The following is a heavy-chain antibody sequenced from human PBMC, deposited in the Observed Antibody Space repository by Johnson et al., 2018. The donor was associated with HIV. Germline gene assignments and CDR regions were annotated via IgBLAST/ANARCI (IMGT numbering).Heavy chain of an antibody. CDR2: ISYDGSNK. D-gene: IGHD3-3*01. CDR1: GFTFSSYA. J-gene: IGHJ3*02. V-gene: IGHV3-30*14. CDR3: AKDQDTIFGVVNYAFDI. Sequence: QVQLVESVGGVVQPGRSLRLSCAASGFTFSSYAMHWVRQAPGKGLEWVAVISYDGSNKYYADSVKGRFTISRDNSKNTLYLQMNSLRTEDTAVYYCAKDQDTIFGVVNYAFDIWGQGTMVTVSS.